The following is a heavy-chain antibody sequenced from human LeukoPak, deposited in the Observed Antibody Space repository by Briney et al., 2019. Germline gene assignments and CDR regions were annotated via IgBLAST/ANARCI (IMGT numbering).Heavy chain of an antibody. CDR2: IKPTTGST. V-gene: IGHV1-46*01. J-gene: IGHJ5*02. CDR3: ARRADSSGDQYNWFDP. CDR1: GYTFTSYY. Sequence: ASVKVSCKASGYTFTSYYMHWVRQAPGQGLEWMGIIKPTTGSTSYAQKFQGRVAMTRDTSTSTVYMELSSLRSEDTAVYYCARRADSSGDQYNWFDPWGQGTLVTVSS. D-gene: IGHD3-22*01.